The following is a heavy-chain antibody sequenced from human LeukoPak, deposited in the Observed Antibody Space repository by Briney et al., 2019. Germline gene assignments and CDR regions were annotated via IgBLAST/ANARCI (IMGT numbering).Heavy chain of an antibody. CDR1: GGSISDYY. CDR3: ARVAVADHYFDY. J-gene: IGHJ4*02. V-gene: IGHV4-59*01. D-gene: IGHD6-19*01. CDR2: IYYSGST. Sequence: PSETLSLTCTVSGGSISDYYWSWIRQPPGKGLEWIGYIYYSGSTNYNPSLKSRVTISVDTSKNQFSLKLSSVTAADTAVYYCARVAVADHYFDYWGQGTLVTVSS.